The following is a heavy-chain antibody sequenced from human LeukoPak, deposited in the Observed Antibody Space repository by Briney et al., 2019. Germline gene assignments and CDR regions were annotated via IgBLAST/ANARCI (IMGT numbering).Heavy chain of an antibody. CDR3: AKGSLGYCSTTSCLDWFDP. D-gene: IGHD2-2*01. V-gene: IGHV4-59*02. CDR2: IDGSGNT. CDR1: GGSVSSYF. J-gene: IGHJ5*02. Sequence: PSETLSLTCTVSGGSVSSYFWSWIRRPPGKGLEWIGYIDGSGNTNYNPSLKSQVSISIDKSKNQFSLKLSSVTAADTAVYYCAKGSLGYCSTTSCLDWFDPWGQGTLVTVSS.